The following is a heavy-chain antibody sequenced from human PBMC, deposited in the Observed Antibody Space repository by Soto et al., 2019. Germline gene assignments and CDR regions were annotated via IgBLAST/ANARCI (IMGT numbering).Heavy chain of an antibody. Sequence: GGSLRLSFAASGFTFSNYWISWVRQAPGKGLEWVANIRQDGSQIQYVDSVKGRFTASRDNAKNSLYLQMSNLGVEDTALYYCARDPYGNAFGAFDIWGQGTKVTVSS. J-gene: IGHJ3*02. CDR1: GFTFSNYW. CDR3: ARDPYGNAFGAFDI. D-gene: IGHD3-10*01. V-gene: IGHV3-7*03. CDR2: IRQDGSQI.